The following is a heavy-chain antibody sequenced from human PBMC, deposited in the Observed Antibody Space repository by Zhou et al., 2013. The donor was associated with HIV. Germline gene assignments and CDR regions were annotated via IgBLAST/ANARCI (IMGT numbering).Heavy chain of an antibody. J-gene: IGHJ6*03. CDR1: GDPFSRYG. CDR3: ARESDYYYYMDV. V-gene: IGHV1-69*04. Sequence: QVQLLQSGAEVKKPGSSVKVPCKAAGDPFSRYGINWVRQAPGQGLEWVGRIIPVIGAAQHAQKFQGRVTITSDKSTTTAYLELSNLRSDDTAVYYCARESDYYYYMDVWGKGTTVTVSS. CDR2: IIPVIGAA.